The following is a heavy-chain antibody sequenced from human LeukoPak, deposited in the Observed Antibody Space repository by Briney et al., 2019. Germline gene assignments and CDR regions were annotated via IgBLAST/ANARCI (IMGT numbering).Heavy chain of an antibody. D-gene: IGHD3-9*01. Sequence: PGGSLRLSCAASGFIFSSYWMSWVRQAPGKGLEWVANIKQDGSEKYYVDSVKGRSTISRDNAKNSLYLQMNSLSAEDTAVYYCVRVAYDVLTGYENYYDYWGQGTLVTVSS. CDR3: VRVAYDVLTGYENYYDY. CDR2: IKQDGSEK. V-gene: IGHV3-7*01. J-gene: IGHJ4*02. CDR1: GFIFSSYW.